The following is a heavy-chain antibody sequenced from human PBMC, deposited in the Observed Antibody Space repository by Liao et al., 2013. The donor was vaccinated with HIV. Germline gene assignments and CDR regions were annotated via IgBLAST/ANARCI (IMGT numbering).Heavy chain of an antibody. CDR1: GDSMATDL. V-gene: IGHV4-4*07. CDR3: ARANYDYWNNNYYYMDV. D-gene: IGHD3/OR15-3a*01. CDR2: ITSTGST. Sequence: QVQLRESGPGLVKPSETLSLICRVSGDSMATDLWTWIRQPAGKGLEWLGRITSTGSTTYNPSLKSRLTMSVDSSKKQFSLNLNSVTAADTAVYFCARANYDYWNNNYYYMDVWGKGTTVTVSS. J-gene: IGHJ6*03.